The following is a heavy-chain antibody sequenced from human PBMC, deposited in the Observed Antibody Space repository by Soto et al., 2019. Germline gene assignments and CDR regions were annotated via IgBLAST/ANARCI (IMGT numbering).Heavy chain of an antibody. D-gene: IGHD7-27*01. J-gene: IGHJ4*02. CDR3: ARENWGSYDY. V-gene: IGHV3-7*03. CDR1: GFTFSYYW. Sequence: GGSLRLSCAASGFTFSYYWMTWVRQAPGKGLEWVATLDQFGTQTFYVDSVKGRFTISRDNARNSLYLQMNSLRPEDTAFYYCARENWGSYDYWGQGSLVTVSS. CDR2: LDQFGTQT.